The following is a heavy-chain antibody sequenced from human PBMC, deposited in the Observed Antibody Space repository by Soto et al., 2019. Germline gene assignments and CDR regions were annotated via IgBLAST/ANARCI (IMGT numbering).Heavy chain of an antibody. D-gene: IGHD6-19*01. J-gene: IGHJ6*02. CDR1: GFTLSRKG. V-gene: IGHV3-30*18. CDR2: ISYDGSNK. Sequence: GGSLRLSCAASGFTLSRKGMHWVRQAPGKGLEWVAVISYDGSNKYYGDSVKGRFTISRDNSKNTVSLQMNSLRAEDTAVYYCAKDALTVAGPQRGSLDVWGQGTTVTVSS. CDR3: AKDALTVAGPQRGSLDV.